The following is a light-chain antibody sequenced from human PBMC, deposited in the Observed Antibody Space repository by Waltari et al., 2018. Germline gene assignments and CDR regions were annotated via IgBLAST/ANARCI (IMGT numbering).Light chain of an antibody. Sequence: QSALTQPRSVSGSPGQTVTISCTGTNSDIGEYKYVSWFQLHPGKAPNLIIYSFTDRPSGVPHRFSGSKSGNTASLTISGLQPEDEGDYFCCSYAGRYTMIFGGGTRLTVL. CDR2: SFT. CDR1: NSDIGEYKY. CDR3: CSYAGRYTMI. V-gene: IGLV2-11*01. J-gene: IGLJ2*01.